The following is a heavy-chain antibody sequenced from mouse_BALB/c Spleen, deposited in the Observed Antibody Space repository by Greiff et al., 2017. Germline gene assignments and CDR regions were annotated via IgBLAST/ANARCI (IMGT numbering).Heavy chain of an antibody. Sequence: VKLMESGAELVRPGSSVKISCKASGYAFSSYWMNWVKQRPGQGLEWIGQIYPGDGDTNYNGKFKGKATLTADKSSSTAYMQLSSLTSEDSAVYFCAKGVYGLFDYWGQGTTLTVSS. CDR2: IYPGDGDT. D-gene: IGHD1-1*02. J-gene: IGHJ2*01. CDR3: AKGVYGLFDY. V-gene: IGHV1-80*01. CDR1: GYAFSSYW.